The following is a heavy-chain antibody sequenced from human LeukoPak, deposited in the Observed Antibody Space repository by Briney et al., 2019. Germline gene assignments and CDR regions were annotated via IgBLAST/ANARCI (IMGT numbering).Heavy chain of an antibody. Sequence: GGSLRLSCAASGFTFSSYSMNWVRQAPGKGLEWVSSISSSSSYIYYADSVKGRFTISRDNAKNSLYLQMNSLRAEDTAVYYCARVSRYDFWSGLDAFDIWGQGTMVTVSS. V-gene: IGHV3-21*01. CDR2: ISSSSSYI. J-gene: IGHJ3*02. D-gene: IGHD3-3*01. CDR1: GFTFSSYS. CDR3: ARVSRYDFWSGLDAFDI.